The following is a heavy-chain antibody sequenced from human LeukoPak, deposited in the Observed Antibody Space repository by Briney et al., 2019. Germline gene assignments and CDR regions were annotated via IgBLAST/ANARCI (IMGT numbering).Heavy chain of an antibody. CDR1: GFTFSSCW. J-gene: IGHJ4*02. CDR2: VSPDGSAT. D-gene: IGHD5-18*01. Sequence: QTGGSLRLSCAASGFTFSSCWMHWVRQAPGKGLVYVSGVSPDGSATRYADSVKGRFAISRDNTKNTVYLQMNSLRAEDTAMYYCTSLWGSAVAQRVDYWGQGALVTVSS. V-gene: IGHV3-74*01. CDR3: TSLWGSAVAQRVDY.